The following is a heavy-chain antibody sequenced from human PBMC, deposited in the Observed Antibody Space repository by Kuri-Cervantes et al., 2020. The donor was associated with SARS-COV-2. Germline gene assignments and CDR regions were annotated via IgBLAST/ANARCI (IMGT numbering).Heavy chain of an antibody. V-gene: IGHV3-23*01. Sequence: GESLKISCAASGFTFSSYAMHWVRQAPGKGLEWVSVISGSGETIHYADSVQGRFTISRDNSKKMLYLQMKSLRAEDTATYYCALEIMSFFGMDVWGQGTTVTVSS. CDR2: ISGSGETI. CDR1: GFTFSSYA. CDR3: ALEIMSFFGMDV. D-gene: IGHD2-8*01. J-gene: IGHJ6*02.